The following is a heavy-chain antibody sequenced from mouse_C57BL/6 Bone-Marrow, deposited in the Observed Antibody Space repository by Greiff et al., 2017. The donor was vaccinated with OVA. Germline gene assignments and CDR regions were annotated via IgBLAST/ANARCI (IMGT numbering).Heavy chain of an antibody. CDR3: ARWEGYGYDHYYAMDY. CDR1: GYTFTDYY. CDR2: INPNNGGT. V-gene: IGHV1-26*01. D-gene: IGHD2-2*01. J-gene: IGHJ4*01. Sequence: EVQLQQSGPELVKPGASVKISCKASGYTFTDYYMNWVKQSHGKSLEWIGDINPNNGGTSYNQKFKGKATLTVDKSSSTAYMELRSLTSEDSAVYYCARWEGYGYDHYYAMDYWGQGTSVTVSS.